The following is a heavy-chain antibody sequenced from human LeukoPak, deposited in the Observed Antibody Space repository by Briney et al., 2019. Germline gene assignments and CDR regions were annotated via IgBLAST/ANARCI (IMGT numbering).Heavy chain of an antibody. Sequence: SQTLSLTCTVSGGSISSGGYYWSWIRQHPGKGLEWIGYIYYSGSTYYNPSLKSRVTISVDTSKNQFSLKLSSVTAADTAVYYCARSRIEEAGNFLTGFDPWGQGTLVTVSS. CDR1: GGSISSGGYY. J-gene: IGHJ5*02. CDR3: ARSRIEEAGNFLTGFDP. D-gene: IGHD6-19*01. V-gene: IGHV4-31*03. CDR2: IYYSGST.